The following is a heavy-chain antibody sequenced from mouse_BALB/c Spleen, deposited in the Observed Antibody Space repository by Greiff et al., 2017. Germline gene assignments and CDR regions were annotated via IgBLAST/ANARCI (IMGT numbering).Heavy chain of an antibody. J-gene: IGHJ3*01. CDR3: AKALGAWFAY. CDR2: IWVEGRT. Sequence: QVQLKQSGPGLVAPSQSLSITCTVSGFSFTSYGVSWVRQPPGKGLEWLGVIWVEGRTNYHSALISRLSISKDNSKSQVFLKLNSLHTDDAATYCCAKALGAWFAYWGQGTLVTVSA. D-gene: IGHD4-1*01. V-gene: IGHV2-3*01. CDR1: GFSFTSYG.